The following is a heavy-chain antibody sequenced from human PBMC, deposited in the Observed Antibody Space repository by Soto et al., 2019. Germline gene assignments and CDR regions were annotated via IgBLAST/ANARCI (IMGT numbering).Heavy chain of an antibody. CDR2: SIPNFSTA. CDR1: GGTFSSYA. D-gene: IGHD1-26*01. V-gene: IGHV1-69*01. J-gene: IGHJ5*02. Sequence: QVQLVQSGAEVEKPGSSVKVSCKASGGTFSSYAISWVRQAPGEGLEWMGGSIPNFSTANYAQKFQGRVTLTAAESTSTGYMELSSLRSEDTAVYYCARDRPWEPLDWFDPWGQGTLVTVSS. CDR3: ARDRPWEPLDWFDP.